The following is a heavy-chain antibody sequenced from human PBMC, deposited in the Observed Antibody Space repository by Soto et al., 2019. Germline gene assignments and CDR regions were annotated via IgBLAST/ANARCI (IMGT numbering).Heavy chain of an antibody. CDR2: INAGNGNT. Sequence: QVQLVQSGAEVKKPGASVKVSCKASGYTFTSYAMHWVRQAPGQRLEWMGWINAGNGNTKYSQKFQGRVTITRDTSASTAYMEVSSLISEDTAVYYCARGDYYDIHDYWGQGTLVTVSS. V-gene: IGHV1-3*01. J-gene: IGHJ4*02. D-gene: IGHD3-22*01. CDR3: ARGDYYDIHDY. CDR1: GYTFTSYA.